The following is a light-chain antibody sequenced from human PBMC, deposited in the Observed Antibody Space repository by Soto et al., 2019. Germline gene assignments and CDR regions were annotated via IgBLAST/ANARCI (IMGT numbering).Light chain of an antibody. CDR3: QQYGSSPKT. Sequence: EIVFTQYQATLSLAPGERATLTCRASQSVSSSYLAWYQQKPGQAPRLLIYGASSRATGIPDRFSGSGSGTDFTLTISRLEPEDFAVYYCQQYGSSPKTFGQGTKVDI. CDR2: GAS. J-gene: IGKJ1*01. V-gene: IGKV3-20*01. CDR1: QSVSSSY.